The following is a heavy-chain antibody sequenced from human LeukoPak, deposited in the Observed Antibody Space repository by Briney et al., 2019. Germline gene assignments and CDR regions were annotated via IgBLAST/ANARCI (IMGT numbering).Heavy chain of an antibody. CDR1: GYTFNTYD. D-gene: IGHD3-3*01. CDR2: ISTYNGNT. Sequence: ASVKVSCKASGYTFNTYDISWVRQAPGQGLEWMAWISTYNGNTNYALKVQGRATMTTDTSTSTAYMELRSLRSDDTAVYYCARVLRYDFWSAYYFDYWGQGTLVTVSS. CDR3: ARVLRYDFWSAYYFDY. J-gene: IGHJ4*02. V-gene: IGHV1-18*01.